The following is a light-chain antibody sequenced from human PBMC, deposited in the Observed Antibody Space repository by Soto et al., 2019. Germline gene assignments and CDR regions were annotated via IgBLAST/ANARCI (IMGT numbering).Light chain of an antibody. Sequence: EIVLTQSPATLSLSPGESATLSCRASQSISTLLAWYRQKPGQAPSLLISDASKRATGVPARFSGSGSGTDFTLTITSLEPDDFVVYYCLHRSDWPPGNTFGHGTRLE. CDR2: DAS. J-gene: IGKJ5*01. CDR1: QSISTL. CDR3: LHRSDWPPGNT. V-gene: IGKV3-11*01.